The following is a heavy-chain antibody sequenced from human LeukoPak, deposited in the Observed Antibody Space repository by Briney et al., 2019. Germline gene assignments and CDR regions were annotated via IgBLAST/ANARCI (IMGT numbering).Heavy chain of an antibody. CDR2: ISYDGSNK. CDR3: AKSRWPTVTSYYFDY. V-gene: IGHV3-30*18. Sequence: PGGSLRLSCAASGFTFSSYGMHWVRQAPGKGLEWVAVISYDGSNKYYADPVKGRFTISRDNSKNTLYLQMNSLRAEDTAVYYCAKSRWPTVTSYYFDYWGQGTLVTVSS. CDR1: GFTFSSYG. J-gene: IGHJ4*02. D-gene: IGHD4-17*01.